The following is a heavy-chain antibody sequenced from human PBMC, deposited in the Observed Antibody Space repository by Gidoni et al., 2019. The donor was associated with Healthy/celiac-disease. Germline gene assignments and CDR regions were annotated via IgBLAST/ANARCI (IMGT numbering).Heavy chain of an antibody. J-gene: IGHJ3*02. Sequence: EVQLVQSGAEVKKPGEFLTLSCQGSRYSFSNYWIGWVRQMPGKGLEWMGILYPGDSDTRYSPSFQGQVTISADESISTAYLQWSSLKASDTAMYYCGRLASDCSGGNCHGAGGFDIWGQGTMVTVSS. V-gene: IGHV5-51*01. D-gene: IGHD2-15*01. CDR3: GRLASDCSGGNCHGAGGFDI. CDR2: LYPGDSDT. CDR1: RYSFSNYW.